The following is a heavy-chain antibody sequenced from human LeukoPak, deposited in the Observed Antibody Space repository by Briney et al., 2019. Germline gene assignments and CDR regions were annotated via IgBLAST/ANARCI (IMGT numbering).Heavy chain of an antibody. CDR3: ARLWGSYHMPLG. D-gene: IGHD3-16*02. J-gene: IGHJ4*02. CDR2: IYYSGST. Sequence: SETLSLTCTVSGXSISSSSYYWGWIRQPPGKGLEWIGSIYYSGSTYYNPSLKSRVTISVDTSKNQFSLKLSSVTAADTAVYYCARLWGSYHMPLGWGQGTLVTVSS. V-gene: IGHV4-39*01. CDR1: GXSISSSSYY.